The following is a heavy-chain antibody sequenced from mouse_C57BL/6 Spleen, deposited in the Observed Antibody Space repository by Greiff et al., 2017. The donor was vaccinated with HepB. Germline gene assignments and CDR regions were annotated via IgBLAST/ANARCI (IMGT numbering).Heavy chain of an antibody. CDR1: GFNIKDDY. V-gene: IGHV14-4*01. CDR2: IDPENGDT. CDR3: TTGGYDGDY. Sequence: VQLKESGAELVRPGASVKLSCTASGFNIKDDYMHWVKQRPEQGLEWIGWIDPENGDTEYASKFQGKATITADTSSNTAYLQLSSLTSEDTAVYYCTTGGYDGDYWGQGTTLTVSS. D-gene: IGHD2-2*01. J-gene: IGHJ2*01.